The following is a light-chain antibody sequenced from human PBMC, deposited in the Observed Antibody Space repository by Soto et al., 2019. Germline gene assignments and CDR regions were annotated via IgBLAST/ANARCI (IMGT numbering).Light chain of an antibody. Sequence: EIVMTQSPATLSVSPGERATLSCRASQSVSSNLAWYQQKPGQAPRLLISAASTRATGIPARFSGSGSGTEFTLSISSLQSEDFAVYYCQQYNSWPLFSFGQGTKLEIK. CDR3: QQYNSWPLFS. J-gene: IGKJ2*03. V-gene: IGKV3-15*01. CDR1: QSVSSN. CDR2: AAS.